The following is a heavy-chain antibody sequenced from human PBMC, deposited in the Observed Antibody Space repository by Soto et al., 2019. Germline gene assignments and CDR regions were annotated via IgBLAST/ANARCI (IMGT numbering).Heavy chain of an antibody. CDR2: ISSSSTI. CDR1: GFTFSSYS. V-gene: IGHV3-48*01. D-gene: IGHD3-10*01. Sequence: GGSLRLSCAASGFTFSSYSMNWVRQAPGKGLEWVSYISSSSTIYYADSVKGRFTISRDNAKNSLYLQMNSLRAEDTAVYYCAKLWFGELLNPSVGAFDIWGQGTMVTVSS. CDR3: AKLWFGELLNPSVGAFDI. J-gene: IGHJ3*02.